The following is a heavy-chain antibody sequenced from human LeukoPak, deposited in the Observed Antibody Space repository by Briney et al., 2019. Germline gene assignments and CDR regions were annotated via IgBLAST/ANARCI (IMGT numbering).Heavy chain of an antibody. V-gene: IGHV3-30*04. CDR1: GFTFSSYA. Sequence: GGSLRLSCAASGFTFSSYAMHWVRQAPGKGLEWVAVISYDGSNKYYADSVKGRFTISRDNSKNTLYLQMNSLRAEDTAVYYCARDFRNYDSSGRLPFFWGQGTLVTVSS. CDR2: ISYDGSNK. J-gene: IGHJ1*01. D-gene: IGHD3-22*01. CDR3: ARDFRNYDSSGRLPFF.